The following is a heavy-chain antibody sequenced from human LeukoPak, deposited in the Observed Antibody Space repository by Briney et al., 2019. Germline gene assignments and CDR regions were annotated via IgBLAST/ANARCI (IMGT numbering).Heavy chain of an antibody. CDR2: INHSGST. CDR3: ARGLTQKYGTDY. V-gene: IGHV4-34*01. Sequence: SETLSLTCAVYGGSFSGYYWSWIRQPPGKGLEWIGKINHSGSTNYNPSLKSRVTISVDTSKNQFSLKLSSVTAADTAVYYCARGLTQKYGTDYWGQGTLVTVSS. D-gene: IGHD1-1*01. CDR1: GGSFSGYY. J-gene: IGHJ4*02.